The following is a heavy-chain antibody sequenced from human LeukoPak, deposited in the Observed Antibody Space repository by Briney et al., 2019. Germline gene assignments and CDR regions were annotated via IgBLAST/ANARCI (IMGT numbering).Heavy chain of an antibody. D-gene: IGHD4-17*01. CDR1: GYTFTSYY. J-gene: IGHJ4*02. V-gene: IGHV1-18*04. Sequence: GASVKVSCKASGYTFTSYYMHWVRQAPGQGLEWMGWISAYNGNTNYAQKLQGRVTMTTDTSTSTAYMELRSLRSDDTAVYYCARAVLRSFDYWGQGTLVTVSS. CDR3: ARAVLRSFDY. CDR2: ISAYNGNT.